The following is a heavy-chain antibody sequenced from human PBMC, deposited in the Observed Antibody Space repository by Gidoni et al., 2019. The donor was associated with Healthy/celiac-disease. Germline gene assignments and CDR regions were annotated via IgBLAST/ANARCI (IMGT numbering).Heavy chain of an antibody. CDR1: GFPFSSYA. V-gene: IGHV3-23*01. CDR2: ISGSGGST. CDR3: AKGGITGTTGP. D-gene: IGHD1-7*01. Sequence: EVQLLESGGGLVQPGGSLRLSCAASGFPFSSYAISWVRQAPGKGLGWVSAISGSGGSTYYADSVKGRFTISRDNSKNTLYRQMNSLRAEDTAVYYCAKGGITGTTGPWGQGTLVTVSS. J-gene: IGHJ5*02.